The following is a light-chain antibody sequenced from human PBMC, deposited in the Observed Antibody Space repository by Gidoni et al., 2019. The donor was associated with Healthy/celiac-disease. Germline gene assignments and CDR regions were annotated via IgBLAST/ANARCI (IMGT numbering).Light chain of an antibody. Sequence: VTTTFTGSSSNIGEGYDVRWYQQLPGTAPKLLIYGNSNRPSGVPDRFSGSKSGTSASLAITGLQAEDEADYYCQSYDSSLSGWVFGGGTKLTVL. J-gene: IGLJ3*02. CDR3: QSYDSSLSGWV. CDR2: GNS. CDR1: SSNIGEGYD. V-gene: IGLV1-40*01.